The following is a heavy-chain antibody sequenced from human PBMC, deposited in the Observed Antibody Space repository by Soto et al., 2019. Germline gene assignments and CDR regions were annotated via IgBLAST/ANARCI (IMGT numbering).Heavy chain of an antibody. CDR3: AKDLHTSSGWSQVIY. J-gene: IGHJ4*02. CDR2: ISGSDNII. CDR1: GFTFKTYS. D-gene: IGHD6-19*01. V-gene: IGHV3-48*01. Sequence: PGGSLRLACVASGFTFKTYSMNWVRQAPGKGLEWVSYISGSDNIIDYADSVKGRFTVSRDNAKSSLYLQMNSLRAEDTALYYCAKDLHTSSGWSQVIYWGQGT.